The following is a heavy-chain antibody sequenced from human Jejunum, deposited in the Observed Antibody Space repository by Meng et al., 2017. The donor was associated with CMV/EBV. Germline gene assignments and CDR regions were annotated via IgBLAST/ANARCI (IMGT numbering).Heavy chain of an antibody. CDR1: GFTFSTYA. V-gene: IGHV3-23*01. CDR3: ARWYVELERLDY. CDR2: ISGRGDGI. D-gene: IGHD1-1*01. Sequence: EVQLLVSGGGLVQSGGSLRLSCAASGFTFSTYAMSWVRQAPGKGLEWVSVISGRGDGIHYADSVKGRFTISRDNSKNTLYVKMNSLRAEDAAVYYCARWYVELERLDYWGQGTLVTVSS. J-gene: IGHJ4*02.